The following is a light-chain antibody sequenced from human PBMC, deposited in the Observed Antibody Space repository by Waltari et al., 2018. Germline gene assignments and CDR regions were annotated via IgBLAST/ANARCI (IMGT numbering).Light chain of an antibody. CDR3: MQGTHWPYT. J-gene: IGKJ2*01. V-gene: IGKV2-30*02. CDR1: QSLVHSDGNNY. CDR2: KVS. Sequence: DVVMTQSPLSLPVTLGQPASISCRSSQSLVHSDGNNYVYWFQQRPGQSPRRLIYKVSNRDAGVPDRFSGSGSGTDFTLKISRVEAEDVGVYYCMQGTHWPYTFGQGTKLETK.